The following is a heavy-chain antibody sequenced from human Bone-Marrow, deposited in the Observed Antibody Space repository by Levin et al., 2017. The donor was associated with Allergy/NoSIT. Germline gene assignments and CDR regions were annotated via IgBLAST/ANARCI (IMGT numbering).Heavy chain of an antibody. J-gene: IGHJ4*02. CDR3: TRTLGYCSGDSCYYYFDH. V-gene: IGHV4-38-2*01. D-gene: IGHD2-15*01. CDR1: GYSISSGYS. Sequence: SETLSLICGVSGYSISSGYSWGWIRQPPGKGLEWMGSISQSGSTHYNPSLKSRVTISLDPSKNQFSLGLSSVTAADTAVYFCTRTLGYCSGDSCYYYFDHWGQGALVTVSS. CDR2: ISQSGST.